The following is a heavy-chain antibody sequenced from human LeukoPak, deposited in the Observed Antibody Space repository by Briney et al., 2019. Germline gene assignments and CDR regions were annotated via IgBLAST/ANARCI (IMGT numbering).Heavy chain of an antibody. Sequence: SETLSLTCAVYGGSFSGYYWSWIRQPPGKGLEWIGEINHSGSTNYNPSLKSRVTISVDTSKNQLSLKLSSVTAADTAVYYCARGLHDYVWGSYRRFDYWGQGTLVTVSS. V-gene: IGHV4-34*01. CDR2: INHSGST. CDR1: GGSFSGYY. CDR3: ARGLHDYVWGSYRRFDY. J-gene: IGHJ4*02. D-gene: IGHD3-16*02.